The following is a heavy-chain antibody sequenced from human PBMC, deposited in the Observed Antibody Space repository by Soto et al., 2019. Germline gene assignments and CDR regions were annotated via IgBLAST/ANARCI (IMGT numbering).Heavy chain of an antibody. V-gene: IGHV4-38-2*01. CDR3: ASIGYCSSTSCYWFDY. D-gene: IGHD2-2*01. Sequence: SETLSLTCAVSGYSISSGYYWGWIRQPPGKGLEWIGSIYHSGSTYYNPSLKSRVTISVDTSKNQFSLKLSSVTAADTAVYYWASIGYCSSTSCYWFDYWGQRTLVTVSS. CDR1: GYSISSGYY. J-gene: IGHJ4*02. CDR2: IYHSGST.